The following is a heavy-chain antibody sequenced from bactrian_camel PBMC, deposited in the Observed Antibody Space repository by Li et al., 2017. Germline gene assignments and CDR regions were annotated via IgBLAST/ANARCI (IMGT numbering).Heavy chain of an antibody. CDR2: INGDGTRT. CDR1: GFPFSTWG. D-gene: IGHD4*01. CDR3: GADWDGPGDDDHPCSSFLRY. J-gene: IGHJ4*01. Sequence: VQLVESGGGVVKPGGSLRLSCAASGFPFSTWGMRWARQTPGSGLEWVSFINGDGTRTHYADFVKGRFTISRDNAKNIVYLHMNTLKPEDTAVYYCGADWDGPGDDDHPCSSFLRYWGQGTQVTVS. V-gene: IGHV3S40*01.